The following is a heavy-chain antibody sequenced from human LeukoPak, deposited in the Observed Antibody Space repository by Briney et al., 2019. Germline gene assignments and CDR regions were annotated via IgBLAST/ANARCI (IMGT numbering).Heavy chain of an antibody. Sequence: GGSLRLSCAASGFTFSDYYMSWIRQAPGKGLGWVSYISSSGSTIYYADSVKGRFTISRDNAKSSLYLQMNSLRAEDTAVYYCARAGIVVVPADYYGMDVWGQGTTVTVSS. J-gene: IGHJ6*02. CDR1: GFTFSDYY. CDR2: ISSSGSTI. V-gene: IGHV3-11*01. CDR3: ARAGIVVVPADYYGMDV. D-gene: IGHD2-2*01.